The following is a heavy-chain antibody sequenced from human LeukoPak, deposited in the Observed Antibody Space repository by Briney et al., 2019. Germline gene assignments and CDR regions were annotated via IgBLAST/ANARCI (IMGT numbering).Heavy chain of an antibody. CDR1: GFTFSNYW. D-gene: IGHD5-24*01. Sequence: GGSLRLSCAASGFTFSNYWMIWVRQAPGKGLEWVGNIKQDGSEKRYADSVRGRFSISRDNAQTSLYLQMNSLRAEDTAVYYCARASDPWLQLTWGQGTLVTVSP. V-gene: IGHV3-7*05. J-gene: IGHJ5*02. CDR2: IKQDGSEK. CDR3: ARASDPWLQLT.